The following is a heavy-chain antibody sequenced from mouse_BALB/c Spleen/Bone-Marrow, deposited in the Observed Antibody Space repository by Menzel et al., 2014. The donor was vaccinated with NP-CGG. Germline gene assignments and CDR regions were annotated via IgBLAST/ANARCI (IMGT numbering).Heavy chain of an antibody. D-gene: IGHD2-14*01. CDR3: ARRGRYDGFDY. CDR2: ISTYYGDA. J-gene: IGHJ2*01. Sequence: QVQLLQYGAELVRPGVPVKISCMVSVYTFTDYAMHWVKQSHAKSLEWIGVISTYYGDASYNQMFKGKATMTVDKSSSTAYMELARLTSEDSAIYYCARRGRYDGFDYWGQGTTLTVAS. CDR1: VYTFTDYA. V-gene: IGHV1S137*01.